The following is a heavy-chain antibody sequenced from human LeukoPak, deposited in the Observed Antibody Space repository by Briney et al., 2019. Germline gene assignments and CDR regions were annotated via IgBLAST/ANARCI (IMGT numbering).Heavy chain of an antibody. CDR2: ISGSGGST. CDR1: GFTFSSYA. J-gene: IGHJ6*03. Sequence: QSRGSLRLSCAASGFTFSSYAMSWVRQAPGKGLEWVSAISGSGGSTYYADSVKGRFTISRDNSKNTLYLQMNSLRAEDTAVYYCAKAPSPNYYYYYMDVWGKGTTVTVSS. CDR3: AKAPSPNYYYYYMDV. V-gene: IGHV3-23*01.